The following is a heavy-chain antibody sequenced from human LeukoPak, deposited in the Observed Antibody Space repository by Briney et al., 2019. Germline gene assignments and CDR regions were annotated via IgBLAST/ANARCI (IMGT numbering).Heavy chain of an antibody. CDR3: ARYSYSHGYFDY. D-gene: IGHD5-18*01. V-gene: IGHV3-23*01. CDR2: ISGSGGST. Sequence: GGSLRLSCAASGFTFSSYAMSWVRQAPGKGLEWVSAISGSGGSTYYADSVKGRFTISRDNSKNSLYLQMNSLGAEDTAVYYCARYSYSHGYFDYWGQGTLVTVSS. J-gene: IGHJ4*02. CDR1: GFTFSSYA.